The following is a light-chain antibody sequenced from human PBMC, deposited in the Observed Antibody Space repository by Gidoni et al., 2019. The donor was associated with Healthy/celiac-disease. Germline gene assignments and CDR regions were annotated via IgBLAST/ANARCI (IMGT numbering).Light chain of an antibody. J-gene: IGKJ1*01. Sequence: EIVLTQSPATLSLSPGERATLSCRASQSVSSYLAWYQQKPGQAPRLLIYDASNRATCIPARFSGSGSGTDFTLTLSSLEPEDFAVYSCQQRSNWPPTWTFGQGTKVEIK. CDR1: QSVSSY. CDR2: DAS. CDR3: QQRSNWPPTWT. V-gene: IGKV3-11*01.